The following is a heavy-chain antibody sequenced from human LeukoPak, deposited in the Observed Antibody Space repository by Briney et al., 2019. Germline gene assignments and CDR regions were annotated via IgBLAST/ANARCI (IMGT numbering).Heavy chain of an antibody. CDR3: ARDPGYSYDYDY. V-gene: IGHV3-66*01. J-gene: IGHJ4*02. CDR1: GFTFSSYA. CDR2: IYSDGST. D-gene: IGHD5-18*01. Sequence: GGSLRLSCAASGFTFSSYAMHWVRQAPGKGLEWVSVIYSDGSTYYADSVKGRFTISRDNSKNTVYLQMNSLRAEGTAVYYCARDPGYSYDYDYWGQGTLVTVSS.